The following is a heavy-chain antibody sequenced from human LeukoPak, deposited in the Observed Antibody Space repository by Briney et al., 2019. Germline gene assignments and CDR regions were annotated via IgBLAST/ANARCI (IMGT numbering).Heavy chain of an antibody. CDR2: IHYSGST. Sequence: SETLSLTCTVSGGSISSGGYFWTWIRQHPGKGLEWIGYIHYSGSTYYNPSLKSRVSISVDTSNNQFSLKLSSVTAADTAVYYYARDSGNYCFDYWGQGTLVTVSS. J-gene: IGHJ4*02. CDR1: GGSISSGGYF. CDR3: ARDSGNYCFDY. D-gene: IGHD1-26*01. V-gene: IGHV4-31*03.